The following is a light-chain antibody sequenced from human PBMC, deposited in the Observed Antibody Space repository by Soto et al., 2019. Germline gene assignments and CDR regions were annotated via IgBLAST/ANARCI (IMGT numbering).Light chain of an antibody. V-gene: IGKV1-9*01. CDR2: GAS. CDR3: QQLNSYPLT. CDR1: QGFSTY. J-gene: IGKJ5*01. Sequence: IQLTQSQSSLSASVGDRVTITCRASQGFSTYLAWYQQKPGKAPKLLIYGASTLQSGVPSRFSVSGSVTDFTLTISSLQPEDFATDYCQQLNSYPLTFGQGTRLEIK.